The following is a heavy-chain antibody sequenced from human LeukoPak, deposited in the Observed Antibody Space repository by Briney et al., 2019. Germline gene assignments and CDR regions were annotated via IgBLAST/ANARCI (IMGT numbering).Heavy chain of an antibody. J-gene: IGHJ4*02. CDR1: GYSIRSGYY. CDR3: ARGPKLYFSDY. D-gene: IGHD5-18*01. CDR2: IYHSGST. Sequence: SETLSLTCAVSGYSIRSGYYWGWIRQPPGKGLEWIGSIYHSGSTYYNPSLKSRVTISVDTSKNQFSLKLSSVTAADTVVYYCARGPKLYFSDYWGQGTLVTVSS. V-gene: IGHV4-38-2*01.